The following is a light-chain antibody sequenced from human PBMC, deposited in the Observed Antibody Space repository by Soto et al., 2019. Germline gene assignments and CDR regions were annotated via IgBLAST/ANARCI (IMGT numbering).Light chain of an antibody. CDR3: MQALQTPLT. Sequence: DIVMTQSPLSLPVTPGEPASISCRSSQSLLHSNGYTYLDWYLQKPGQSPQLLIYLGSSRASGVPDRFSGSGSGTDFTLKISSVEAEDVGLYYCMQALQTPLTFGGGTKVEIK. J-gene: IGKJ4*01. V-gene: IGKV2-28*01. CDR2: LGS. CDR1: QSLLHSNGYTY.